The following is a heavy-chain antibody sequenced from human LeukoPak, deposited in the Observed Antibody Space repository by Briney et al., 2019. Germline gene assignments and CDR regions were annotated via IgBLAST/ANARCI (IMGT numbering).Heavy chain of an antibody. CDR3: AKDITGGAYDFWSGYPDY. CDR2: ITWDGGST. J-gene: IGHJ4*02. CDR1: GYTFDDYT. D-gene: IGHD3-3*01. Sequence: GVSLRLSCAASGYTFDDYTMHWVRQAPGKGLEWVNHITWDGGSTYYADSVKGRFTISRDNSTTSLYLQMNSLRTEDTALYYCAKDITGGAYDFWSGYPDYWGQGTLVTVSS. V-gene: IGHV3-43*01.